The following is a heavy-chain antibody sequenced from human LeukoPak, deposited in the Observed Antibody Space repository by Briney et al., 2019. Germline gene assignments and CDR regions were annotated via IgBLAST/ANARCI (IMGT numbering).Heavy chain of an antibody. CDR2: IIPILGIA. J-gene: IGHJ5*02. V-gene: IGHV1-69*04. CDR1: GGTFISYA. D-gene: IGHD6-6*01. CDR3: ARDDASIAARGSWFDP. Sequence: ASVKVSCKASGGTFISYAISWVRQAPGQGLEWMGRIIPILGIANYAQKFQGRVTITADKSTSTAYMELSSLRSEDTAVYYCARDDASIAARGSWFDPWGQGTLVTVSS.